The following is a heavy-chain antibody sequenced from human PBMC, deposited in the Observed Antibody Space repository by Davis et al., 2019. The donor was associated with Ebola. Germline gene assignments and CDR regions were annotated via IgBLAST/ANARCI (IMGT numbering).Heavy chain of an antibody. V-gene: IGHV3-48*03. CDR2: ISGRDGTR. CDR1: GFTFTTYA. Sequence: GESLKISCAASGFTFTTYAMNWVRQAPGKGLEWVSYISGRDGTRYYADSVKGRFTISRDNAKNSLYLQMNSLRAEDTAVYYCARHRSPLGSYFYYGVDVWGQGTTVTVSS. CDR3: ARHRSPLGSYFYYGVDV. D-gene: IGHD3-16*01. J-gene: IGHJ6*02.